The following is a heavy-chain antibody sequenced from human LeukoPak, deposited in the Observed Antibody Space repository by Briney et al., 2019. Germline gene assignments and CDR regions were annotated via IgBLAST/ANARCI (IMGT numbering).Heavy chain of an antibody. CDR1: GGTFSSYA. CDR3: ASRTARESYYYYMDV. V-gene: IGHV1-69*05. J-gene: IGHJ6*03. CDR2: IIPIFGTA. Sequence: ASVKVSCKASGGTFSSYAISWVRQAPGRGLEWMGGIIPIFGTANYAQKFQGRVTITTDESTSTAYMELSSLRSEDTAVYYCASRTARESYYYYMDVWGKGTTVTVYS. D-gene: IGHD6-6*01.